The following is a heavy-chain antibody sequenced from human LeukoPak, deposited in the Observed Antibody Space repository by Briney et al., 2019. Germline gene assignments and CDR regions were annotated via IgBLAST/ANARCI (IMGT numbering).Heavy chain of an antibody. D-gene: IGHD1-14*01. Sequence: PSETLSLTCTVSGGSISSYYWSWIRQPPGKGLEWIGYIYYSGSTNYNPSLKSRVTLSLDTSKNQFSLNLTSVTAADTAVYYCAETGEISSIWGRGTMVTVSS. V-gene: IGHV4-59*03. J-gene: IGHJ3*02. CDR2: IYYSGST. CDR1: GGSISSYY. CDR3: AETGEISSI.